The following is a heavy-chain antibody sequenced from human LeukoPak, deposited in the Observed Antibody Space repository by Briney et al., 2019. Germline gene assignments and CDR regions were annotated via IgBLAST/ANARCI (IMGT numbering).Heavy chain of an antibody. J-gene: IGHJ4*02. CDR3: ATEEYDSSGYYGELDY. Sequence: ASVKVSCKVSGYTLTELSMHWVRQAPGKGLEWMGGFDPEDGETIYAQKFQGRVTMTEDTSTDTAYMELSSLRSEDTAVYYCATEEYDSSGYYGELDYWGQGTLVTVSS. CDR2: FDPEDGET. V-gene: IGHV1-24*01. D-gene: IGHD3-22*01. CDR1: GYTLTELS.